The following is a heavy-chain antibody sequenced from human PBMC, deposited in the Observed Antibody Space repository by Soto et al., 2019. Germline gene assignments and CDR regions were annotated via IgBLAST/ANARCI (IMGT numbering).Heavy chain of an antibody. CDR3: ARGVPDSSGYYNLYWYFDL. D-gene: IGHD3-22*01. J-gene: IGHJ2*01. V-gene: IGHV1-18*01. CDR1: GYTFTSYG. CDR2: ISAYNGDT. Sequence: QVQLVQSGAEVKKPGASVKVSCKASGYTFTSYGISWVRQAPGQGLEWMGWISAYNGDTNYAQKLQGRVTMTTDTSTSTAYMELRSLRSDDTAVYYCARGVPDSSGYYNLYWYFDLWGRGTLVTVSS.